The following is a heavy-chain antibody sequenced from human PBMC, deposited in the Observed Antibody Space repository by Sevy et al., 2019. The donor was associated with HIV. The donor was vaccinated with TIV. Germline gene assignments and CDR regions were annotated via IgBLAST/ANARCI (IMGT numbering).Heavy chain of an antibody. CDR2: IWYDGSNK. Sequence: GSLRLSCAASGFTFSSYGMHWVRQAPGKGLEWVAVIWYDGSNKYYADSVKGRFTISRDNSKKTLYLQMNSLRAEDTAVYYCARDGGYSYWGNFDYWGQGTLVTVSS. CDR1: GFTFSSYG. V-gene: IGHV3-33*01. D-gene: IGHD5-18*01. J-gene: IGHJ4*02. CDR3: ARDGGYSYWGNFDY.